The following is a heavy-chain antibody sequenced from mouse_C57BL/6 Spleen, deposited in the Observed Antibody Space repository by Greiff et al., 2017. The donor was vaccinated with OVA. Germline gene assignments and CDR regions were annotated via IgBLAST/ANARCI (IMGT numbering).Heavy chain of an antibody. CDR2: ISYDGSN. D-gene: IGHD6-1*01. CDR3: ARADVFDY. V-gene: IGHV3-6*01. Sequence: EVKVEESGPGLVKPSQSLSLTCSVTGYSITSGYYWHWIRQFPGNKLEWMGYISYDGSNNYNPSLKNRISITRDTSKNQFFLKLNSVTTEDTATYYCARADVFDYWGQGTTLTVSS. J-gene: IGHJ2*01. CDR1: GYSITSGYY.